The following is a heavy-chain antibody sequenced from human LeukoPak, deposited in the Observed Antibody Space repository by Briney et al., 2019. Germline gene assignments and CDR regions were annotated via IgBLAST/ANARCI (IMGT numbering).Heavy chain of an antibody. CDR3: ARHSRSGYGDYESAFDI. Sequence: SETLSLTCIVSGGSISSSGYYWDWIRPPPGKGLEWIGNFYYTGSTYYNPSLKRRITISVDTSKNQFSLKLRSVTAADTAVYYCARHSRSGYGDYESAFDIWGQGTMVTVSS. CDR1: GGSISSSGYY. V-gene: IGHV4-39*01. CDR2: FYYTGST. D-gene: IGHD5-12*01. J-gene: IGHJ3*02.